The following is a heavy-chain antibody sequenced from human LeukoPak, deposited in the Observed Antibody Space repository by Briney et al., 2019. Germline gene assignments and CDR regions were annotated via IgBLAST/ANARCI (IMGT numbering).Heavy chain of an antibody. V-gene: IGHV3-7*01. CDR1: GFTFTNYW. Sequence: GGSLRLSCAASGFTFTNYWMSWVRQAPGKGLEWVANIKEDGSEKYYVDSVKGRFTISRDNAKNSLFLQMNSLRAEDTAVYYCARGVTIFGVIYYYYMDVWGKGTTVTVSS. J-gene: IGHJ6*03. CDR3: ARGVTIFGVIYYYYMDV. D-gene: IGHD3-3*01. CDR2: IKEDGSEK.